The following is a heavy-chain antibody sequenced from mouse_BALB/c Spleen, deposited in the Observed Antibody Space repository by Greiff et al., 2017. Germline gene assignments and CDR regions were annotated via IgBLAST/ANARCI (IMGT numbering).Heavy chain of an antibody. CDR3: ARHGDYGSSYGYWYFDV. CDR2: IWSDGST. V-gene: IGHV2-6-2*01. CDR1: GFSLTSYG. Sequence: VKVVESGPDLVAPSQSLSITCTVSGFSLTSYGVHWVRQPPGKGLEWLVVIWSDGSTTYNSALKSRLSISKDNSKSQVFLKMNSLQTDDTAMYYGARHGDYGSSYGYWYFDVWGAGTTVTVSS. D-gene: IGHD1-1*01. J-gene: IGHJ1*01.